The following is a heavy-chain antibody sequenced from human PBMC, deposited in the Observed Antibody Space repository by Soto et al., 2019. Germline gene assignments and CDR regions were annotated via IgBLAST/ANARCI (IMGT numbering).Heavy chain of an antibody. CDR1: GDSVSSNGAA. CDR3: ARDKHDYFNRGIGFDT. J-gene: IGHJ5*02. Sequence: QVQLQPPGPGLVKPSQTLSLTCAISGDSVSSNGAAWNWIRQSPSRGLEWLGRTYYRSKWYNDYAVSVKSRMNINPDTSKSPLSRQLNSVTPEDTAVYSCARDKHDYFNRGIGFDTWGQGILVSASS. CDR2: TYYRSKWYN. D-gene: IGHD4-17*01. V-gene: IGHV6-1*02.